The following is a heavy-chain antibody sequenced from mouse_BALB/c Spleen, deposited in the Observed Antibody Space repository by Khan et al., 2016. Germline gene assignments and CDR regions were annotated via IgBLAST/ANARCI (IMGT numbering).Heavy chain of an antibody. V-gene: IGHV10-1*02. D-gene: IGHD1-1*01. CDR1: GFTFNTYA. Sequence: EVQLVETGGGLVQPKGSLKLSCAASGFTFNTYAMNWVRQAPGKGLEWVARIRSKSNNYATYYADSVKDRFTISRDDSQSMLYLQMNNLKTEDTAMYYWVRNYYGGGFFDYWGQGTTLTVSS. CDR3: VRNYYGGGFFDY. CDR2: IRSKSNNYAT. J-gene: IGHJ2*01.